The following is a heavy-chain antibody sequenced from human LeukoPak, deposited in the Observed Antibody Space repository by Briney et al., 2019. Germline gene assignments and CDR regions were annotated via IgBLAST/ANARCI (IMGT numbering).Heavy chain of an antibody. CDR2: ISSSGSTI. CDR3: AELGITMIGGV. D-gene: IGHD3-10*02. Sequence: GGSLRLSCAVSGFTFSSYEMNWVRQAPGRGVEGVSYISSSGSTIYYADSVKGRFTISRDNAKNSLYLQMNSLRAEDTAVYYCAELGITMIGGVWGKGTTVTISS. CDR1: GFTFSSYE. V-gene: IGHV3-48*03. J-gene: IGHJ6*04.